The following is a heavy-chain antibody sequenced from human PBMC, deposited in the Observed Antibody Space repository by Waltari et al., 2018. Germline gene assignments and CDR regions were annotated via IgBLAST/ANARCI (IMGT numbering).Heavy chain of an antibody. CDR2: ITRTGGST. V-gene: IGHV3-23*01. CDR3: AKGSDGYKDYYVDV. J-gene: IGHJ6*03. Sequence: EVQLLETGGGLAQPGGSLRLSCAASGFTFGIYAMSWVRLGPGKGLEWVAYITRTGGSTHYADSVKGRFTISRDNSKNILYLQMNSLRAEDTATYYCAKGSDGYKDYYVDVWGKGTTVTISS. CDR1: GFTFGIYA. D-gene: IGHD5-12*01.